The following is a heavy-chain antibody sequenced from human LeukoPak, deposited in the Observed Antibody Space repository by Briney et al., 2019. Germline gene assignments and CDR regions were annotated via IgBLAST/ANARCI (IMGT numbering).Heavy chain of an antibody. V-gene: IGHV4-59*12. Sequence: PSETLSLTCTVPGGSISSYYWSWIRQPPGKGLEWIGYIYYSGSTNYNPSLKSRVTMSVDTSKNQFSLKLFSVTAADTAVYYCARDLGGYNYGYSFDYWGQGTLVTVSS. J-gene: IGHJ4*02. CDR1: GGSISSYY. CDR2: IYYSGST. D-gene: IGHD5-18*01. CDR3: ARDLGGYNYGYSFDY.